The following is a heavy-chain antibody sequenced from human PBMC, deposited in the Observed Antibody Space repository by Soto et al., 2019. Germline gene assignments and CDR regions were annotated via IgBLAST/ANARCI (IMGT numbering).Heavy chain of an antibody. CDR1: GYTFTSYG. V-gene: IGHV1-18*01. D-gene: IGHD3-16*02. CDR2: ISAYNGNT. Sequence: ASVKVSCKASGYTFTSYGISWVRQAPGQGLEWMGWISAYNGNTNYAQKLQGRVTMTTDTSTSTAYMGLRSLRSDDTAVYYCARYDYIWGSYRYPADDAFDIWGQGTMVTVSS. CDR3: ARYDYIWGSYRYPADDAFDI. J-gene: IGHJ3*02.